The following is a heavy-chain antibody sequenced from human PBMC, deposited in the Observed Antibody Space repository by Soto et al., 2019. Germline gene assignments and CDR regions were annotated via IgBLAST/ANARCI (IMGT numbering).Heavy chain of an antibody. Sequence: QVQLVQSGAEVKKPGSSVKVSCKASGGTLNKHAITWVRRAPGQGLEWLGGIIPMFGIPNYPQKFQGRVTITADDSTNTSHMELHSLTSDDTAVYYCTRGGTCGWLKGAYDVWGQGTMVTVSS. CDR3: TRGGTCGWLKGAYDV. CDR1: GGTLNKHA. V-gene: IGHV1-69*01. J-gene: IGHJ3*01. D-gene: IGHD6-19*01. CDR2: IIPMFGIP.